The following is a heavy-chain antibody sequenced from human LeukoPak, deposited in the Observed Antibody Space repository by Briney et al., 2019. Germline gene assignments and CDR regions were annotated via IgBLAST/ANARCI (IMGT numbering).Heavy chain of an antibody. V-gene: IGHV1-69*13. Sequence: SVKVSFKASGGTFSSYAISWVRQAPGQGLEWMGGIIPIFGTANYAQKFQGRVTITADESTSTAYMELSSLRSEDTAVYYCARESLTTVVPSDYWGQGSLVTVSS. CDR1: GGTFSSYA. CDR3: ARESLTTVVPSDY. CDR2: IIPIFGTA. D-gene: IGHD4-23*01. J-gene: IGHJ4*02.